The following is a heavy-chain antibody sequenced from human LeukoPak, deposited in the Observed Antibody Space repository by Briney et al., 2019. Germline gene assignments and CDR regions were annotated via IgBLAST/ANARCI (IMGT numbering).Heavy chain of an antibody. D-gene: IGHD4-17*01. Sequence: SETLSLTCAVYGGSFSGYYWSWIRQPPGKGLEWIGEINHSGSTNYNPSLKSRVTISVDTSKNQFSLKLSSVTAADTAVYYCARFDYGDSRGYWGQGTLVTVSS. V-gene: IGHV4-34*01. J-gene: IGHJ4*02. CDR2: INHSGST. CDR1: GGSFSGYY. CDR3: ARFDYGDSRGY.